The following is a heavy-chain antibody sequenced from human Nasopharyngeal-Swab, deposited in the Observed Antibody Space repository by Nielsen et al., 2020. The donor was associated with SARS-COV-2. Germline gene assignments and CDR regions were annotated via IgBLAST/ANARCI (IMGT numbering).Heavy chain of an antibody. D-gene: IGHD3-10*01. Sequence: LSLTCAASGFTFRSYWMSWVRQAPGKGLEWVANIKQDGSEKYYVDSVKGRFTISRDNAKNSLYLQMNSLRAEDTAVYYCARDIRFEEYMDVWGKGTTVTVSS. J-gene: IGHJ6*03. V-gene: IGHV3-7*03. CDR3: ARDIRFEEYMDV. CDR2: IKQDGSEK. CDR1: GFTFRSYW.